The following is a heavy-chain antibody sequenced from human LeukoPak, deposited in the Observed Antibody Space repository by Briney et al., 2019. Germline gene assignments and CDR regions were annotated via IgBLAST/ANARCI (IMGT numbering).Heavy chain of an antibody. CDR2: IYYSGST. J-gene: IGHJ3*02. D-gene: IGHD5-24*01. CDR3: AKPSRGWLQFDAFDI. Sequence: PSETLSLTCTVSGGSISSSSYYWGWIRQPPGKGLEWIGSIYYSGSTYYNPSLKSRVTISVDTSKNQFSLKLSSVTAADTAVYYCAKPSRGWLQFDAFDIWGQGTVVTVSS. V-gene: IGHV4-39*01. CDR1: GGSISSSSYY.